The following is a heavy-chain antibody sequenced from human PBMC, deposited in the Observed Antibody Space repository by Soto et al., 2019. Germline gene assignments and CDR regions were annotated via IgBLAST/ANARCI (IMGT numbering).Heavy chain of an antibody. D-gene: IGHD2-8*01. V-gene: IGHV1-69*13. Sequence: GASVKVSCKASGGTFSSYAISWVRQAPGQGLEWMGGIIPIFGTANYAQKFQGRVTITADESTSTAYMELSSLRSEDTAVYYCAREGQYCTNGVCYRIFDYWGQGTLVTVSS. CDR1: GGTFSSYA. CDR3: AREGQYCTNGVCYRIFDY. J-gene: IGHJ4*02. CDR2: IIPIFGTA.